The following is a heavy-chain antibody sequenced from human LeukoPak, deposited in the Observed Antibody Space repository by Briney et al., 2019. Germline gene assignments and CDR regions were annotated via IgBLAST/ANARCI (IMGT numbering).Heavy chain of an antibody. D-gene: IGHD1-26*01. CDR3: VKDVTGTYSGDF. CDR1: GFTFSSYT. V-gene: IGHV3-64D*06. Sequence: PGGSLRLSCSASGFTFSSYTMHWVRQAPGKGLQYVSSIRTDGGTSYDADYVMGRFIISRDNSKNTLYLQMSSLRPEDTAVYYCVKDVTGTYSGDFWGQGTLVTVSS. CDR2: IRTDGGTS. J-gene: IGHJ4*02.